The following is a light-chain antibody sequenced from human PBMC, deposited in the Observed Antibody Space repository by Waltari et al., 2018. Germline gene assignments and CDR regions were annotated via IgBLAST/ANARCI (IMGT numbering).Light chain of an antibody. Sequence: DIQMTQSPCSLSAYVGDRVTITCRASQSISSYLNWYQQKPGKAPKLLIYAASSLQSGVPSRFSGSGSGTDFTLTISSLQPEDFATYYCQQSYSTPLTFGGGTKVEIK. V-gene: IGKV1-39*01. J-gene: IGKJ4*01. CDR1: QSISSY. CDR3: QQSYSTPLT. CDR2: AAS.